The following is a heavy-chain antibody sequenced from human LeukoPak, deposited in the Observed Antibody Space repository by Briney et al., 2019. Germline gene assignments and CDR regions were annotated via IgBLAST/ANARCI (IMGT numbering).Heavy chain of an antibody. CDR3: ARANFWSGNYYYYGMDV. Sequence: PSETLSLTCTVSGGSISSYYWSWIRQPPGKGLEWIGYIYYSGSTNYNPSLKSRVTISVDTSKNQFSLKLSSVTAADTAVYYCARANFWSGNYYYYGMDVWGQGTTVTVSS. D-gene: IGHD3-3*01. J-gene: IGHJ6*02. CDR2: IYYSGST. V-gene: IGHV4-59*01. CDR1: GGSISSYY.